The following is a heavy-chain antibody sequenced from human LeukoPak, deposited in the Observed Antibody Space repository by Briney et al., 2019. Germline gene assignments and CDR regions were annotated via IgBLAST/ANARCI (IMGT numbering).Heavy chain of an antibody. CDR1: GFTFSDYY. V-gene: IGHV3-11*01. D-gene: IGHD3-22*01. Sequence: GGSLRLSCAASGFTFSDYYMSWIRQAPGKGLEWVSYISSSGSTIYYADSVKGRFTISRDNAKNSLHLQMNSLRAEDTAVYYCASLYYYDSSGYSDYWGQGTLVTVSS. CDR2: ISSSGSTI. CDR3: ASLYYYDSSGYSDY. J-gene: IGHJ4*02.